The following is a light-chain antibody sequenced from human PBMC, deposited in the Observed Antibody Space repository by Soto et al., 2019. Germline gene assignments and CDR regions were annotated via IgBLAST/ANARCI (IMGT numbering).Light chain of an antibody. J-gene: IGKJ5*01. V-gene: IGKV3-11*01. CDR1: QSLSNY. Sequence: EIVLTQSPATLSLSPGEIATHSCRASQSLSNYLAWYQQKPGQAPRLLIYDASNRATGIPARFSGSGSGTDFTLTISSLEPEDFAVYYCQQRSSWPITFGQGTRLEIK. CDR2: DAS. CDR3: QQRSSWPIT.